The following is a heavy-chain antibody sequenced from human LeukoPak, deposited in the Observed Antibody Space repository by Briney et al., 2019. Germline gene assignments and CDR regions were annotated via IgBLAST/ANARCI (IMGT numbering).Heavy chain of an antibody. CDR3: AKDAGIAVAGTPYFDY. V-gene: IGHV3-23*01. J-gene: IGHJ4*02. D-gene: IGHD6-19*01. CDR2: ISGSGST. Sequence: GGSLRLSCAASGFTFSNYAMNWVRQAPGKRLEWVSSISGSGSTYYTDSVKGRFTISRDNSKNTLYLQMHSLRADDTAVYHCAKDAGIAVAGTPYFDYWGQGTLVTVSS. CDR1: GFTFSNYA.